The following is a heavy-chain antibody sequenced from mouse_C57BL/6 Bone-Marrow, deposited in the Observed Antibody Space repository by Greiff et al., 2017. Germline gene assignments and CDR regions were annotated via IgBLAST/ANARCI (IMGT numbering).Heavy chain of an antibody. D-gene: IGHD1-1*01. CDR3: TITTVVAPDY. V-gene: IGHV14-4*01. J-gene: IGHJ2*01. CDR1: GFNIKDDY. Sequence: EVKLQESGAELVRPGASVKLSCTASGFNIKDDYMHWVKQRPEQGLEWIGWIDPENGDTEYASKFQGKATITADTSSNTAYLQLSSLTSEDTAVYYCTITTVVAPDYWGQGTTLTVSS. CDR2: IDPENGDT.